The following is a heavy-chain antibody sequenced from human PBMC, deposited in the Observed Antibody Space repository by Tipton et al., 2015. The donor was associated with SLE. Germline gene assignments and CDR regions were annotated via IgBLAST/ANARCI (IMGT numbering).Heavy chain of an antibody. CDR3: ARDSFQHYYDLAFDI. CDR2: ILYSGGT. V-gene: IGHV4-59*01. D-gene: IGHD3-22*01. Sequence: TLSLTCTVSGGSISTYYWSWIRQPPGKGLEWIGNILYSGGTNYNPSLKSRVTISIDTSKNQFSLKLSSVTAADTAVYYCARDSFQHYYDLAFDIWGQGTMVTVSS. J-gene: IGHJ3*02. CDR1: GGSISTYY.